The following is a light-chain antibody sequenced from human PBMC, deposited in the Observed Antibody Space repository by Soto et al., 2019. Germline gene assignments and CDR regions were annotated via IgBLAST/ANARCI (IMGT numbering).Light chain of an antibody. Sequence: QSALTQPDSVSGSPGQSITMSCTGSSSDIGTYNFVSWYQQHAGKAPRLILYEVSNRPSGVSSRFSGSKSGNSASLTISGLQPEDEAHYFCSSYAATSTLVFGGGTKLTVL. CDR1: SSDIGTYNF. CDR3: SSYAATSTLV. J-gene: IGLJ3*02. CDR2: EVS. V-gene: IGLV2-14*01.